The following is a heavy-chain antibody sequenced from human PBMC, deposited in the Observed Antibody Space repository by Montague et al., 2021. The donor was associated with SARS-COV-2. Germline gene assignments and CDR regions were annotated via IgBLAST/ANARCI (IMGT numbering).Heavy chain of an antibody. CDR2: IGTAGDT. CDR1: GFTFSSYD. D-gene: IGHD3-22*01. J-gene: IGHJ4*02. Sequence: SLRLSCAASGFTFSSYDMHWVRQATGKGLEWVSAIGTAGDTYYPGSVKGRFIISRENAKNSLYLQMNSLGAGDTAVYYCARGDSSGYYYLFDYWGQGTLVTVSS. CDR3: ARGDSSGYYYLFDY. V-gene: IGHV3-13*04.